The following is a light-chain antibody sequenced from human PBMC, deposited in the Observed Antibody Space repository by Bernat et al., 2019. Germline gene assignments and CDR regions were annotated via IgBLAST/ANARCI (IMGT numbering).Light chain of an antibody. CDR2: EVT. V-gene: IGLV2-8*01. Sequence: QSALTQPPSASGSPGQSVTISCTGTSSDVGGSYYVSWFHQYPGTAPTLFIYEVTSRPSGVPYRFSASKSGSTSSLTVSGLQPEDEADYYCNSYAGSNNVLFGGGTKLTVL. CDR1: SSDVGGSYY. CDR3: NSYAGSNNVL. J-gene: IGLJ2*01.